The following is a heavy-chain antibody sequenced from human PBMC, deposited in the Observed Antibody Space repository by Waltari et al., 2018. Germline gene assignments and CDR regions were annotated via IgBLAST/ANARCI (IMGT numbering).Heavy chain of an antibody. D-gene: IGHD1-26*01. Sequence: QVQLVQSGAEVKKPGSSVRVSCKASGDTFSSYAISWVRQAPGQGLEWMGGIIPVLGXXSXAQRFEGRVTVTADESTNTAYMDLTSLRSEDTAMYYCARGPIVGATFDXXXQGTLVTVSS. J-gene: IGHJ4*02. CDR2: IIPVLGXX. V-gene: IGHV1-69*11. CDR3: ARGPIVGATFDX. CDR1: GDTFSSYA.